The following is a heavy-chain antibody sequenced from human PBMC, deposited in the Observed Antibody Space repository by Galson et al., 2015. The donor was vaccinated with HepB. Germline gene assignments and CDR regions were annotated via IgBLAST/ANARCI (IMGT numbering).Heavy chain of an antibody. CDR2: ISYDGSNK. CDR3: AAPNSDCSSTSCYEEKLDY. V-gene: IGHV3-30-3*01. J-gene: IGHJ4*02. D-gene: IGHD2-2*01. CDR1: GFTFSSYA. Sequence: SLRLSCAASGFTFSSYAMHWVRQAPGKGLEWVAVISYDGSNKYYADSVKGRFTISRDNSKNTLYLQMNSLRAEDTAAYYCAAPNSDCSSTSCYEEKLDYWGQGTLVTVSS.